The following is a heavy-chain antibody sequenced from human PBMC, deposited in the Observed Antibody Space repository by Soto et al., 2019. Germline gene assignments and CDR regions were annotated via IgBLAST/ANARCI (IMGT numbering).Heavy chain of an antibody. CDR3: AREVPSRYFDL. CDR2: INHSGSN. V-gene: IGHV4-34*01. J-gene: IGHJ2*01. CDR1: GASFSASY. Sequence: QVRLQQWGAGLLKPSETLSLTCAVYGASFSASYWNWIRQPPGKGLEWIGEINHSGSNIYNTSLESRVTISLDTSRKQFTLKMRSATAADTAVYYCAREVPSRYFDLWGRGTPVTVSS. D-gene: IGHD1-1*01.